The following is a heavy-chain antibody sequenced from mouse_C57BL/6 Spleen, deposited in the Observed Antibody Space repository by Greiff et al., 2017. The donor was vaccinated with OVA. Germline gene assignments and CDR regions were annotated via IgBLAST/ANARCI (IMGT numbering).Heavy chain of an antibody. D-gene: IGHD1-1*01. V-gene: IGHV3-6*01. CDR3: ARDGITTVVDY. J-gene: IGHJ2*01. Sequence: EVKLVESGPGLVKPSQSLSLTCSVTGYSITSGYYWNWIRQFPGNKLEWMGYISYDGSNNYNPSLKNRISITRDTSKNQFFLKLNSVTTEDTATYYCARDGITTVVDYWGQGTTLTVSS. CDR2: ISYDGSN. CDR1: GYSITSGYY.